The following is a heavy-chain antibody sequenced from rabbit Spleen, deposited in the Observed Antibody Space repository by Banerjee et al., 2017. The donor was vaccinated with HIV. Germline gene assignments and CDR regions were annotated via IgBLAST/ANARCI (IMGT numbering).Heavy chain of an antibody. CDR1: GFSFNSGYD. D-gene: IGHD8-1*01. CDR3: ARDSGTSFSTYGMDL. J-gene: IGHJ6*01. Sequence: QEQLEESGGGLVKPEGSLTLTCKASGFSFNSGYDMCWVRQAPGKGLEWVACAYAGSSSSTYSAPWAKGRFTISKTSSTTVTLQMTSLTAADTATYFCARDSGTSFSTYGMDLWGPGTLVTVS. V-gene: IGHV1S45*01. CDR2: AYAGSSSST.